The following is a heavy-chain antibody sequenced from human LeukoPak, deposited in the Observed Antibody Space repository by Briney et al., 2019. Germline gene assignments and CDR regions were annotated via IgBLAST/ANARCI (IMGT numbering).Heavy chain of an antibody. D-gene: IGHD4-23*01. CDR1: GYSISSGYQ. V-gene: IGHV4-38-2*01. J-gene: IGHJ4*02. CDR2: IYHSGTT. Sequence: PSETLSLTCAVSGYSISSGYQWGWIRQPPGKGLEWIGSIYHSGTTYYSPFLKSRVTMSVDTSKNQFSVKLSSVTAADTAVYYCARMPYGGFEYWAQGALVTVSS. CDR3: ARMPYGGFEY.